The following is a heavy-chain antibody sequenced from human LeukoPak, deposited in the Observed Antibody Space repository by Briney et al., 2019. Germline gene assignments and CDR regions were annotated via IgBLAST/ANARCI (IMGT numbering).Heavy chain of an antibody. J-gene: IGHJ4*02. V-gene: IGHV3-23*01. CDR3: AKDRYYGSGSYFYFDY. Sequence: PGGSLGLSCAASGFTFSSYAMSWVRQAPGKGLEWVSAISGSGGSTYYADSVKGRFTISRDNSKNTLYLQMNSLRAEDTAVYYCAKDRYYGSGSYFYFDYWGQGTLVTVSS. CDR1: GFTFSSYA. CDR2: ISGSGGST. D-gene: IGHD3-10*01.